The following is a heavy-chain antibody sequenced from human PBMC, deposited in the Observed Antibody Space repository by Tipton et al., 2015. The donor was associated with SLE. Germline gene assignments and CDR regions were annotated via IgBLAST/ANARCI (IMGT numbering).Heavy chain of an antibody. Sequence: GSLRLSCAASGFTFSSYAMSWVRQAPGKGLEWVSAISGSGGSTYYADSVKGRFTISRDNAKNSLYLQMNSLRAEDTAVYYCARDPGGAAEYFQHWGQGTLVTVSS. CDR2: ISGSGGST. J-gene: IGHJ1*01. V-gene: IGHV3-23*01. D-gene: IGHD1-26*01. CDR3: ARDPGGAAEYFQH. CDR1: GFTFSSYA.